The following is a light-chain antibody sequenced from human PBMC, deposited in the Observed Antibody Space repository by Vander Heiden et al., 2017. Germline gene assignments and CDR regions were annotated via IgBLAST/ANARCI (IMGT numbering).Light chain of an antibody. J-gene: IGLJ2*01. CDR2: EVS. CDR3: SSYRSSSHVV. CDR1: SSDVGDYNY. Sequence: QSALTQPASVSGSPGQSITISCTGTSSDVGDYNYVSWYQQHPGKAPKIMIYEVSNRPSGVSNRFSGSKSGNTASLTISGLQAEDEADYYCSSYRSSSHVVFGGGTKLTVL. V-gene: IGLV2-14*01.